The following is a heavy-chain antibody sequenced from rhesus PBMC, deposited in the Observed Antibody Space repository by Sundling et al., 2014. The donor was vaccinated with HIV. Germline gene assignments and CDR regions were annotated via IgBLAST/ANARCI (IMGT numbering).Heavy chain of an antibody. CDR1: GDSVTSNY. CDR3: VREKYSTSCFDY. J-gene: IGHJ4*01. D-gene: IGHD6-43*01. V-gene: IGHV4-173*01. CDR2: ISGTSGSP. Sequence: QVQLQESGPGLVKPSETLSLTCTVSGDSVTSNYWTWIRQSPGKGLEWIGRISGTSGSPDYNPSLKSRVTISKDTSKNQFSLKLSSVTAADTAVYYCVREKYSTSCFDYWGQGVLVTVSS.